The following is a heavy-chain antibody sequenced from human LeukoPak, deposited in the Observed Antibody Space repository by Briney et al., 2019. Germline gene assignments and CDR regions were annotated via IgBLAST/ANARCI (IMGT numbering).Heavy chain of an antibody. D-gene: IGHD4-23*01. CDR2: IYYSGST. CDR1: GGSISSGGYS. Sequence: SQTLSLTCTVSGGSISSGGYSWSWIRQHPGQGLEWIGYIYYSGSTYYNPSLKSRVTISVDTSKNQFSLKLSSVTAADTAVYYCARGGNGAIDYWGQGTLVTVSS. J-gene: IGHJ4*02. V-gene: IGHV4-31*03. CDR3: ARGGNGAIDY.